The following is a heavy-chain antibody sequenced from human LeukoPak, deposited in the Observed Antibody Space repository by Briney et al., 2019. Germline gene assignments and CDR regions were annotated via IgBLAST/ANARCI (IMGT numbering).Heavy chain of an antibody. V-gene: IGHV3-13*01. Sequence: GGSLRLSCAASGFTLSNYAMHWVRQPAGKGLEWVSAIDTAGDTFYPGSVKGRFTISRDNAKKSLFLQMNSLRAEDTAVYYCARQNTPHGNFDYWGQGTLVTVSS. CDR2: IDTAGDT. CDR1: GFTLSNYA. CDR3: ARQNTPHGNFDY. J-gene: IGHJ4*02. D-gene: IGHD1-26*01.